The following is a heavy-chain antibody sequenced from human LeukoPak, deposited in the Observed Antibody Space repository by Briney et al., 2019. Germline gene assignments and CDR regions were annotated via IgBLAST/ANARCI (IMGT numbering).Heavy chain of an antibody. Sequence: ASVKVSCKASGYTFTSYDMNWVRQAPGQGLEWMGIINPSGGSTSYAQKFQGRVTMTKHMSTSTVYMELTSLRSEDTAVYYCARVGGIAMVRGHLGYWGQGTLVTVSS. V-gene: IGHV1-46*01. D-gene: IGHD3-10*01. CDR3: ARVGGIAMVRGHLGY. J-gene: IGHJ4*02. CDR1: GYTFTSYD. CDR2: INPSGGST.